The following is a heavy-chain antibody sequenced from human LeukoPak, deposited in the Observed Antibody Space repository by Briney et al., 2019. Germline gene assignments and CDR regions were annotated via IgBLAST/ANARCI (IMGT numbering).Heavy chain of an antibody. CDR3: ATESGIAVAGPDAQFDY. CDR1: GYTLTELS. J-gene: IGHJ4*02. CDR2: FDPEDGET. Sequence: ASVKVSCKVSGYTLTELSMHWVRQASGKGLEWMGGFDPEDGETIYVQKFQGRVTMTEDTSTDTAYMELSSLRSEDTAVYYCATESGIAVAGPDAQFDYWGQGTLVTVSS. V-gene: IGHV1-24*01. D-gene: IGHD6-19*01.